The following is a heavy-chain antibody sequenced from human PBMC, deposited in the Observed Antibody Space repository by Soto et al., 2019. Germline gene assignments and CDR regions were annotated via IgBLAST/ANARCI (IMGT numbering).Heavy chain of an antibody. Sequence: QVQLVESGGGVVQPGRSLRLSCAASGFTFRAYGMHWVRQAPGKGLEWLAIIRFDGNNQYYADSGNGRFTVSRDNSRDTLYLEMNRLRAEDTAVYYCAKQTSTLSFDYWGQGTLVTVSS. J-gene: IGHJ4*02. D-gene: IGHD2-2*01. CDR3: AKQTSTLSFDY. CDR1: GFTFRAYG. V-gene: IGHV3-33*06. CDR2: IRFDGNNQ.